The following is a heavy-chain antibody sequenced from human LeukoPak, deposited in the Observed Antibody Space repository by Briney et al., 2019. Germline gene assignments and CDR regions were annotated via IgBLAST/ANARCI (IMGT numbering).Heavy chain of an antibody. CDR3: ARGRGSSWYPNWFDP. CDR2: IYHSGST. Sequence: SETLSLTCAVSGGSISSGGYSWSWIRQPPGKGLEWIGYIYHSGSTYYNPSLKSRVTISVDRSKNQFSLKLSSVTAADTAVYYCARGRGSSWYPNWFDPWGQGTLVTVSS. J-gene: IGHJ5*02. CDR1: GGSISSGGYS. V-gene: IGHV4-30-2*01. D-gene: IGHD6-13*01.